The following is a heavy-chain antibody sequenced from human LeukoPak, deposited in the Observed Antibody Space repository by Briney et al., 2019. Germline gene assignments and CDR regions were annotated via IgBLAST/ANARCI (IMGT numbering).Heavy chain of an antibody. CDR1: GGTFSSYA. Sequence: VKVSCKASGGTFSSYAISWVRQAPGQGLEWMGRIIPILGIANYAQKFQGRVTITADKSTSAAYMELSSLRSEDTAVYYCARRAAAGTELDYWGQGTLVTVSS. D-gene: IGHD6-13*01. CDR3: ARRAAAGTELDY. CDR2: IIPILGIA. V-gene: IGHV1-69*10. J-gene: IGHJ4*02.